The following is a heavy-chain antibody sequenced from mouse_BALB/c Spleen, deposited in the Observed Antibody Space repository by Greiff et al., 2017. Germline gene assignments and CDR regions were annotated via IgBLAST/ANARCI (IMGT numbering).Heavy chain of an antibody. CDR1: GYSITSDYA. J-gene: IGHJ2*01. CDR2: ISYSGST. D-gene: IGHD2-3*01. V-gene: IGHV3-2*02. CDR3: ARCDGYYYFDY. Sequence: EVKVEESGPGLVKPSQSLSLTCTVTGYSITSDYAWNWIRQFPGNKLEWMGYISYSGSTSYNPSLKSRISITRDTSKNQFFLQLNSVTTEDTATYYCARCDGYYYFDYWGQGTTLTVSS.